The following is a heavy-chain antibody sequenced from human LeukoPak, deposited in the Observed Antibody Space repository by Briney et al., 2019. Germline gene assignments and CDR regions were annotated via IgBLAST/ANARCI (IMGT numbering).Heavy chain of an antibody. V-gene: IGHV3-9*01. CDR1: GFTFDDYA. Sequence: GRSLRLSCAASGFTFDDYAMHWVRQAPGKGLEWVSGISWNSGGIGYADSVKGRFTISRDNAKNSLYLQMNSLRADDTALYYCAKGKKMTVAGLFDYWGQGTLVTVYS. CDR3: AKGKKMTVAGLFDY. CDR2: ISWNSGGI. D-gene: IGHD6-19*01. J-gene: IGHJ4*02.